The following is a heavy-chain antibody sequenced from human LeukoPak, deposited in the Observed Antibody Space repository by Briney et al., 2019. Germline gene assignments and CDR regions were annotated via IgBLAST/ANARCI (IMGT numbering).Heavy chain of an antibody. CDR1: GFTFSSYW. Sequence: PGGSLRLSCAASGFTFSSYWMHWVRQAPGKGLVWVSRINSDGSSTTYADSVKGRFTISRDNVKNSLFLQLNTLRAEDTAVYYCARVYAGYCSSASCYGPDYWGQGTLVTVSS. D-gene: IGHD2-2*01. V-gene: IGHV3-74*01. CDR2: INSDGSST. J-gene: IGHJ4*02. CDR3: ARVYAGYCSSASCYGPDY.